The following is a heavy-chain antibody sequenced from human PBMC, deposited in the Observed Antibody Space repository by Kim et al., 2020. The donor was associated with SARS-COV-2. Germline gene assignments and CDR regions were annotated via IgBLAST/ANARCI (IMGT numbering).Heavy chain of an antibody. Sequence: SETLSLTCTVSGGSISSSSYYWGWIRQPPGKGLEWIGSIYYSGSTYYNPSLKSRVTISVDTSKNQFSLKLISVTAADTAVYYCARTLGTSGSYPDFDYWGQGTLVTVSS. D-gene: IGHD1-26*01. CDR2: IYYSGST. CDR3: ARTLGTSGSYPDFDY. CDR1: GGSISSSSYY. J-gene: IGHJ4*02. V-gene: IGHV4-39*01.